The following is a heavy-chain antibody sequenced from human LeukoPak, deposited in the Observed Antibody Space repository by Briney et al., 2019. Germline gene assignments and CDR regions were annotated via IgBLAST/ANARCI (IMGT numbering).Heavy chain of an antibody. J-gene: IGHJ4*02. CDR1: GFTFSNYA. CDR2: LNSNGGNT. Sequence: PGGSLRLSCAASGFTFSNYAMHWVRQAPGKGLEYVSALNSNGGNTYYANSVKGRFTISRDNSKNTLYLQMGSLRAEDMAVYYCARSGYFDSTGYLDYWGQGTLVTVSS. V-gene: IGHV3-64*01. D-gene: IGHD3-22*01. CDR3: ARSGYFDSTGYLDY.